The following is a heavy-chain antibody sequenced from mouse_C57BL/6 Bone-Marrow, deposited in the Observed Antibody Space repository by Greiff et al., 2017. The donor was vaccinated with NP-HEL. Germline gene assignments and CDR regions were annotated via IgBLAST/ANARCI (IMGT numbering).Heavy chain of an antibody. D-gene: IGHD2-4*01. CDR2: INPSSGYT. J-gene: IGHJ1*03. CDR1: GYTFTSYT. V-gene: IGHV1-4*01. CDR3: ARSGYDYDYYFDV. Sequence: VQLQQSGAELARPGASVKMSCKASGYTFTSYTMHWVKQRPGQGLEWIGYINPSSGYTKYNQKFKDKATLTADKYSSTAYMQLSSLTSEDSAVYYCARSGYDYDYYFDVWGTGTTVTVSS.